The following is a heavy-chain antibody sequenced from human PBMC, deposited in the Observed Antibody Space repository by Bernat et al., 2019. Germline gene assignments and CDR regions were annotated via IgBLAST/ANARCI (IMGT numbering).Heavy chain of an antibody. D-gene: IGHD1-26*01. CDR3: AKASGSYYGRGAFDI. Sequence: EVQVVESGGGLVQPGGSLKVSCAASRFTISSYAMSWVRQAPGKGLEWVSGISQSGGSTNYAVSVKGRFTISRDNSKNTLYLQMNSLRAEDTAVYYCAKASGSYYGRGAFDIWGQGTMVTVSS. V-gene: IGHV3-23*04. CDR1: RFTISSYA. CDR2: ISQSGGST. J-gene: IGHJ3*02.